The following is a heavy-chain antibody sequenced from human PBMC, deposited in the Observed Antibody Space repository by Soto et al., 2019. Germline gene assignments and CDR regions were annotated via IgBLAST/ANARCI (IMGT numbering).Heavy chain of an antibody. CDR1: GFTLRSYW. CDR3: AIVSGYGSGISVNHYLDC. Sequence: EEQLVASGGGLVQPGGSLRLSCAASGFTLRSYWMSWVRQAPGKGLEWLATIKTDASEKKYVDSVKGRFTVSRDNAKNSLDLQMDSLRAENTAVYYGAIVSGYGSGISVNHYLDCWGRGTLVTVSS. CDR2: IKTDASEK. V-gene: IGHV3-7*01. D-gene: IGHD3-10*01. J-gene: IGHJ4*01.